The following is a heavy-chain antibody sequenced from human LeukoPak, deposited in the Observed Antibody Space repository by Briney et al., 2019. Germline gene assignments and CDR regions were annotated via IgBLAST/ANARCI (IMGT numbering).Heavy chain of an antibody. CDR1: GFTFSSYV. J-gene: IGHJ2*01. CDR2: VSDTGRTT. D-gene: IGHD3-22*01. CDR3: TKNSLAVVITHYWYFDL. V-gene: IGHV3-23*01. Sequence: PGGSLRLSCAASGFTFSSYVMNWVRQAPGKGLEWSSAVSDTGRTTYYADSVKGRFTMSRDNSKNTVYLQMNSLRAEDTAVYYCTKNSLAVVITHYWYFDLWGRGTLVTVSS.